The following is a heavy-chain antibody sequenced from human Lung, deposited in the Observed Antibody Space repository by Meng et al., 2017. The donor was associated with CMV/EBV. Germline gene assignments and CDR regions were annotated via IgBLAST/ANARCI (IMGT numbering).Heavy chain of an antibody. J-gene: IGHJ5*02. CDR1: GFTFGGYC. Sequence: GGSXRLXXAASGFTFGGYCMNWVRQAPGKGLEWISSISSSSTYIYYADSVKGRFTISRDNAENSLYLEMNSLRPEDTAVYYCVRDLPPYYDFWSGYLDLLGQGXLVTVSS. D-gene: IGHD3-3*01. CDR2: ISSSSTYI. CDR3: VRDLPPYYDFWSGYLDL. V-gene: IGHV3-21*01.